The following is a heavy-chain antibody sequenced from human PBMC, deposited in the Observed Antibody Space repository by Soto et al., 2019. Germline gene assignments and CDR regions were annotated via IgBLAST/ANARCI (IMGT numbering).Heavy chain of an antibody. V-gene: IGHV1-69*13. Sequence: SVKVSCKASGGTFRSYSISWVRQAPGQGLEWMGGIIPIFGTANYAQKFQGRVTITADESTSTAYMELSSLRSEDTAVYYCARGKAAHDYYYYGMDVWGQGTTVTVSS. J-gene: IGHJ6*02. CDR3: ARGKAAHDYYYYGMDV. CDR1: GGTFRSYS. D-gene: IGHD6-6*01. CDR2: IIPIFGTA.